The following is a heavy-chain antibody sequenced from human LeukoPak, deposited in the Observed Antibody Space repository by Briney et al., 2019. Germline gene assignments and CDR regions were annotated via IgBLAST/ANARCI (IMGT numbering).Heavy chain of an antibody. CDR1: GFTFSSYS. CDR3: ARDNPCSSTSCYADYFDY. J-gene: IGHJ4*02. D-gene: IGHD2-2*01. Sequence: GGSLRLSCAASGFTFSSYSMNWVRQAPGKGLEWVSYISSSSSTIYYADSVKGRFTISRDNAKNSLYLQMNSLRAEDTAVYYCARDNPCSSTSCYADYFDYWGQGTLVTVSS. V-gene: IGHV3-48*01. CDR2: ISSSSSTI.